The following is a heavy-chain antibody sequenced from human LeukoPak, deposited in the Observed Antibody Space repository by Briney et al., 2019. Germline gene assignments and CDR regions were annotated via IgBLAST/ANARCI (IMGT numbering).Heavy chain of an antibody. CDR3: AKGHPGDAYYCYYGMDV. J-gene: IGHJ6*02. CDR1: GFTFSSYA. Sequence: GGSLRLSCAASGFTFSSYAMSWVRQAPGKGLEWVSALSGSGGTTYSADSVKGRFTISRDNSKNTLYLQMNSLRAEDTAVYYCAKGHPGDAYYCYYGMDVWGQGTTGTVSS. V-gene: IGHV3-23*01. D-gene: IGHD1-26*01. CDR2: LSGSGGTT.